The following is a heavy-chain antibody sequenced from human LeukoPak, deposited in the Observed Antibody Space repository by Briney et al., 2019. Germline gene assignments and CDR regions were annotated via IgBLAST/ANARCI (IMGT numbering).Heavy chain of an antibody. D-gene: IGHD1-26*01. CDR1: GFTFNTYA. CDR2: TSSSGGTT. J-gene: IGHJ3*02. CDR3: AKGRGDSYYDAFDI. Sequence: PGGSLRLSCAASGFTFNTYAMSWVRQAPGKGLEWVSTTSSSGGTTYYAGSVKGQFTISGDNSKKTLYLQMNSLRAEDTAVYYCAKGRGDSYYDAFDIWGQGTMVTVSS. V-gene: IGHV3-23*01.